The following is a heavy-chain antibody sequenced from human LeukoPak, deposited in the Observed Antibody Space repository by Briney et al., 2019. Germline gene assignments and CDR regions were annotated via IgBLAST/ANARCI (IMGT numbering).Heavy chain of an antibody. V-gene: IGHV4-34*01. Sequence: SETLSLTCAVYGGSFSGYYWSWIRQPPGKGLEWIGEINHSGSTNYNPSPKSRVTISEDTSKNQFSLKLSSVTAADTAVYYCARLNLGYCSGGSCYPYYYYGMDVWGQGTTVTVSS. J-gene: IGHJ6*02. D-gene: IGHD2-15*01. CDR2: INHSGST. CDR3: ARLNLGYCSGGSCYPYYYYGMDV. CDR1: GGSFSGYY.